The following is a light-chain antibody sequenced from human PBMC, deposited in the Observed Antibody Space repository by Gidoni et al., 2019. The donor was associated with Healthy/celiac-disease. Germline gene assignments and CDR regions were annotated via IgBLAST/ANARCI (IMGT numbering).Light chain of an antibody. CDR1: SSDVGGYNY. CDR2: EVS. J-gene: IGLJ2*01. Sequence: QSALTQPASVSGSPGRSITISCTGTSSDVGGYNYVSWYQQHPGKAPKLMIYEVSNRPSGVSNRFSGSKSGNTASLTISGLQAEDEADYYCSTYTSSSKVVFGGGTKLTVL. V-gene: IGLV2-14*01. CDR3: STYTSSSKVV.